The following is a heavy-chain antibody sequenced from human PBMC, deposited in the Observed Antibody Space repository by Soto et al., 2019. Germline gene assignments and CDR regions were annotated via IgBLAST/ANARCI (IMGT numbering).Heavy chain of an antibody. V-gene: IGHV3-30-3*01. D-gene: IGHD3-22*01. CDR3: ARDYYKYYDSSGYYRSPAY. J-gene: IGHJ4*02. CDR1: GFTFSSYA. CDR2: ISYDGSDK. Sequence: GGSLRLSCAASGFTFSSYAMHWVRQAPGKGLEWVALISYDGSDKDYADSVKGRFTISRDNSRNTLFLQMNSLRAEDTAVYYCARDYYKYYDSSGYYRSPAYWGQGTQVTFSS.